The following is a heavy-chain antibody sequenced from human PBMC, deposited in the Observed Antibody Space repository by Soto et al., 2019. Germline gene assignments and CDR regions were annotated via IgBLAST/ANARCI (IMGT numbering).Heavy chain of an antibody. J-gene: IGHJ3*02. CDR2: ISYDGSNK. CDR1: GFTFSSYA. Sequence: PGGSLRLSCAASGFTFSSYAMHWVRQAPGKGLEWVAVISYDGSNKYYADSVKGRFTISRDNSKNTLYLQMNSLRAEDTAVYYCARGLAYYYDSSGYYYLEPDAFDIWGQGTMVTVSS. D-gene: IGHD3-22*01. CDR3: ARGLAYYYDSSGYYYLEPDAFDI. V-gene: IGHV3-30-3*01.